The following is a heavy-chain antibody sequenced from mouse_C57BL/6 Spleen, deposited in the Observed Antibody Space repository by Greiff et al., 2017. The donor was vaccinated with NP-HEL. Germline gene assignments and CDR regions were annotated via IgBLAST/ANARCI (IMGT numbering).Heavy chain of an antibody. V-gene: IGHV5-17*01. J-gene: IGHJ4*01. CDR3: ARDDGYPYAMDY. Sequence: EVKLMESGGGLVKPGGSLKLSCAASGFTFSDYGMHWVRQAPEKGLEWVAYISSGSSTIYYADTVKGRFTISRDNAKNTLFLQMTSLRSEDTAMYYCARDDGYPYAMDYWGQGTSVTVSS. CDR2: ISSGSSTI. CDR1: GFTFSDYG. D-gene: IGHD2-3*01.